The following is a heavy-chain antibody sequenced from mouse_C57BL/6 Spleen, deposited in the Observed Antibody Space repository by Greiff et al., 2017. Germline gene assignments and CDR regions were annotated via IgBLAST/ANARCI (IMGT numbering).Heavy chain of an antibody. CDR2: IDPSDSET. D-gene: IGHD1-1*01. Sequence: QVQLQQPGAELVRPGSSVKLSCKASGYTFTSYWMQWVKQRPIQGLEWIGNIDPSDSETHYNQKFKDKATLTVDKSSSTAYMQLSSLTSEDSAVYYCARAGDYYGSTAMDYWGQGTSVTVSS. V-gene: IGHV1-52*01. J-gene: IGHJ4*01. CDR3: ARAGDYYGSTAMDY. CDR1: GYTFTSYW.